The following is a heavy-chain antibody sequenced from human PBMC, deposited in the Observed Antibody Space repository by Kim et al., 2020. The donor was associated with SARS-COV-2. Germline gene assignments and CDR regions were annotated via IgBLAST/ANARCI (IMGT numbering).Heavy chain of an antibody. CDR3: ARQFRGTSIRCFGLFQFYY. J-gene: IGHJ4*02. D-gene: IGHD4-17*01. CDR2: VYYTGST. Sequence: SETLSLTCTVSGASISSSGYYWGWIRQPPGKGLEWIGSVYYTGSTYYHPPLKSRVTISVDTSKNQFSLKMSSVTAADAAVYYCARQFRGTSIRCFGLFQFYYWGQGTLCTLSS. V-gene: IGHV4-39*01. CDR1: GASISSSGYY.